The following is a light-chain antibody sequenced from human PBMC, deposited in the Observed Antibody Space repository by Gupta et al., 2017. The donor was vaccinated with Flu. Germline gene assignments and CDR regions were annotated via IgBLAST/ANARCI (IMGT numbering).Light chain of an antibody. CDR1: QSVSSY. Sequence: EIVMTQSPATLSLSPGERATLSCRASQSVSSYLAWYQQKPGQTPRLLIYDASTRATGIPARFSGSGSGTDFTLTISSREPEDFAVYYCQKRGNRPWPLSFGGGTKVEIK. V-gene: IGKV3-11*01. J-gene: IGKJ4*01. CDR2: DAS. CDR3: QKRGNRPWPLS.